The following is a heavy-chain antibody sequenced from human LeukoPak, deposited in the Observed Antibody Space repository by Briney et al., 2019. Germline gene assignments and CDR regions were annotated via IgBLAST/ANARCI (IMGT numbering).Heavy chain of an antibody. CDR2: IKQDGSEK. CDR1: GFTFSSYW. J-gene: IGHJ6*03. CDR3: GRDFIVLRQWLVLKKTYYMDV. D-gene: IGHD6-19*01. Sequence: PGGSLRLSCAASGFTFSSYWMSWVRQAPGKGLEWVANIKQDGSEKYYVDSVKGRFTISRDNAKNSLYLQMNSLRAEDTAVYYCGRDFIVLRQWLVLKKTYYMDVWGKGTTVTVSS. V-gene: IGHV3-7*01.